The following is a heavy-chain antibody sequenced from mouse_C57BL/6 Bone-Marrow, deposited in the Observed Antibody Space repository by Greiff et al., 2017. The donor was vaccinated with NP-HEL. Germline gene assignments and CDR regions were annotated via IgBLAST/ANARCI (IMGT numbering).Heavy chain of an antibody. D-gene: IGHD3-2*02. CDR2: IDPSDSYT. V-gene: IGHV1-59*01. CDR1: GYTFTSYW. CDR3: ASQGAY. Sequence: VQLQQPGAELVRPGTSVKLSCKASGYTFTSYWMHWVKQRPGQGLEWIGVIDPSDSYTNYNQKFKGKATLTVDTSSSTAYMQLSSLTSEDSAVYYCASQGAYWGQGTLVTVSA. J-gene: IGHJ3*01.